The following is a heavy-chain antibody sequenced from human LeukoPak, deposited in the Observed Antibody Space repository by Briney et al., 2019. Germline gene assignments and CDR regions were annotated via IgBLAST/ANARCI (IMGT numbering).Heavy chain of an antibody. V-gene: IGHV3-23*01. CDR3: ARFYGGFANHWHFDL. CDR2: ISGSGGST. CDR1: AFTFSIYA. J-gene: IGHJ2*01. D-gene: IGHD4-23*01. Sequence: PGGSLRLSCAASAFTFSIYAMSWVRQAPGKGLEWVSGISGSGGSTYYADSVKGRFTISRDNSKNTLYLQMNSLRAEDTAVYYCARFYGGFANHWHFDLWGRGTLVTVSS.